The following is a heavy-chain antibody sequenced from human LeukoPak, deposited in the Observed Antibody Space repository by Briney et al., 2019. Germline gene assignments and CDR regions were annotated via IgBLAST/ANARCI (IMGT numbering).Heavy chain of an antibody. V-gene: IGHV3-7*01. D-gene: IGHD6-13*01. CDR3: ARAPRSSYSSSWYPGFDY. Sequence: GGSLRLSCAASGFTFSSYWMSWVRQAPGKGLEWVANIKQDGSEKYYVDSVKGRFTISRDNAKNSLYLQMNSLRAEDTAVYYCARAPRSSYSSSWYPGFDYWGQGTLVTVSS. CDR1: GFTFSSYW. J-gene: IGHJ4*02. CDR2: IKQDGSEK.